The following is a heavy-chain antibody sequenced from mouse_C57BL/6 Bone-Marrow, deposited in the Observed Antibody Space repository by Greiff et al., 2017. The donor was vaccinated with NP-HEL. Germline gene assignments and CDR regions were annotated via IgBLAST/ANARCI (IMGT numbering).Heavy chain of an antibody. J-gene: IGHJ3*01. V-gene: IGHV5-9-1*02. CDR1: GFTFSSYA. CDR2: ISSGGDYI. Sequence: EVNLVESGEGLVKPGGSLKLSCAASGFTFSSYAMSWVRQTPEKRLEWVAYISSGGDYIYYADTVKGRFTIARDNARNTLYLQMSSLKSEDTAMYYCTREGPSFAYWGQGTLVTVSA. D-gene: IGHD3-3*01. CDR3: TREGPSFAY.